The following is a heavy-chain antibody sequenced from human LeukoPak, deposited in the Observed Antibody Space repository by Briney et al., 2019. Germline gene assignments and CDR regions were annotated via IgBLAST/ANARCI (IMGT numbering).Heavy chain of an antibody. D-gene: IGHD2-8*01. J-gene: IGHJ6*03. CDR2: IQYEGSNE. CDR3: AKDRCSNGVGCYYYYMDV. CDR1: RFTFSSYG. V-gene: IGHV3-30*02. Sequence: GGSLRLSCAASRFTFSSYGMHWVRQAPGKGLEWMAYIQYEGSNEQYADSVKGRFSISRDSSKNILYLQMNSLRAEDTAVYYCAKDRCSNGVGCYYYYMDVWGKGTTVTISS.